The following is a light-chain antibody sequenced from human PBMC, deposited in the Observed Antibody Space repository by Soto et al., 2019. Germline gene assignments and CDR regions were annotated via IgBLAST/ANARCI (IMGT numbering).Light chain of an antibody. J-gene: IGKJ5*01. V-gene: IGKV3-20*01. Sequence: ESVLTQSPATLSLSPGERATLSCRASQSLSSNLAWYQQKPGQAPRLLVYGASNRATGIPDRFSGSGSGTDFTLTISRLEPEDFAVYYCQQHGSSPITFGQGTRLEIK. CDR3: QQHGSSPIT. CDR2: GAS. CDR1: QSLSSN.